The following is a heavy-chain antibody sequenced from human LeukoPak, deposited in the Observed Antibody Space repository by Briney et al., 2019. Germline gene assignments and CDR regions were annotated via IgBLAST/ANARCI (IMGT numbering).Heavy chain of an antibody. J-gene: IGHJ4*02. V-gene: IGHV4-30-4*01. Sequence: SQTLSLTCTVAGGSIGIDGYYWTWIRQPPGKGLEGIGYIYDSGSTYYNPYLESRITISVDTSKNHFSLKLSSVTAADTAVYYCARDLGYYYDSSGYFRLDYWGRGTLVTVSS. CDR1: GGSIGIDGYY. D-gene: IGHD3-22*01. CDR3: ARDLGYYYDSSGYFRLDY. CDR2: IYDSGST.